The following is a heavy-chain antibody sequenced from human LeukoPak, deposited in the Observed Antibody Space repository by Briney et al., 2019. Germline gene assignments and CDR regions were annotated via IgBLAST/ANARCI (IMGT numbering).Heavy chain of an antibody. V-gene: IGHV1-69*13. CDR2: IIPIFGTA. D-gene: IGHD3-10*01. CDR1: GGTFSSYA. Sequence: ASVKVSCKASGGTFSSYAISWVRQAHGQGLEWMGGIIPIFGTANYAQKFQGRVTITAEESTSTAYMELSSLRSEDTAVYYCARESMVRGVIIWFDPWGQGTLVTVSS. J-gene: IGHJ5*02. CDR3: ARESMVRGVIIWFDP.